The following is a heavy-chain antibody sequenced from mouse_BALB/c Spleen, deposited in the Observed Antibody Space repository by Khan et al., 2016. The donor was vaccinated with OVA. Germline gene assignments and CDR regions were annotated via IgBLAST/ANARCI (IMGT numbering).Heavy chain of an antibody. J-gene: IGHJ1*01. V-gene: IGHV1-81*01. CDR2: IYPGSISG. D-gene: IGHD1-1*02. Sequence: QVQLQQSGPELVKPGASVKMSCKASGYTFSDHVISWVKQRTGQGLEWIGEIYPGSISGYSYEKFTGKATLTTDKSSNTVYMQLSGLTSADSAVYCCAREGVGSYARYFDVWGAGTTVTVSS. CDR3: AREGVGSYARYFDV. CDR1: GYTFSDHV.